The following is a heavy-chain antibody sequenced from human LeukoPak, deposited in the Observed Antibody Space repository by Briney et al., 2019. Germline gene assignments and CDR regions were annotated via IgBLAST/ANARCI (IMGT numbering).Heavy chain of an antibody. J-gene: IGHJ4*02. Sequence: GASVKVSCKASGYTFTSYGISWVRQAPGQGLEWMGWISAYNGNTNYAQKLQGRVTMTTDTSTSTAYMELRSLRSDDTAVYYCARWDYYGSGSYYSDSKLDYWGQGTLVTVSS. CDR1: GYTFTSYG. D-gene: IGHD3-10*01. V-gene: IGHV1-18*01. CDR3: ARWDYYGSGSYYSDSKLDY. CDR2: ISAYNGNT.